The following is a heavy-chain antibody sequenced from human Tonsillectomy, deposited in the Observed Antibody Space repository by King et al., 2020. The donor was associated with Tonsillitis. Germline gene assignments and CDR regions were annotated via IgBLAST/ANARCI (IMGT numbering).Heavy chain of an antibody. CDR2: IYTSGNT. CDR3: AGSGYSSGYQDF. Sequence: QLQESGPGLVKPSQTLSLTCTVSDASISGGSYYWSWIRQPAGKGLEWIWRIYTSGNTNYNPSFKSRVTISIDTSKTQFSLMLSSVTVADTAVYYCAGSGYSSGYQDFWGQGTLVTVSS. D-gene: IGHD6-19*01. CDR1: DASISGGSYY. V-gene: IGHV4-61*02. J-gene: IGHJ4*02.